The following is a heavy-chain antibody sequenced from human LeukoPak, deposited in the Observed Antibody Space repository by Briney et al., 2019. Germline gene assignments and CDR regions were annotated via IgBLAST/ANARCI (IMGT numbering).Heavy chain of an antibody. CDR3: ARRYCSGGSCYFDY. Sequence: GGALEISCQGSGYLFTSYWIGRVRELPGKGLEGMGIIYTGDSDKKYSPSFQGQVPISADKPITTAYLQWSSLKASDTAMYYCARRYCSGGSCYFDYWGQGTLVTVSS. CDR2: IYTGDSDK. D-gene: IGHD2-15*01. CDR1: GYLFTSYW. J-gene: IGHJ4*02. V-gene: IGHV5-51*01.